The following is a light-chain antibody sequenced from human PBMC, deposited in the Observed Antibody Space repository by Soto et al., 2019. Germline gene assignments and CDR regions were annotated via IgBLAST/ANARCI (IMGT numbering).Light chain of an antibody. CDR1: QSVSSN. J-gene: IGKJ1*01. CDR3: QQYGSSAWT. V-gene: IGKV3-20*01. CDR2: GAS. Sequence: EIVMTQSPATLSVSPGERATPSCRASQSVSSNLAWYQQKPGQAPRLLIYGASSRATGIPDRFSGSGSGTDFTLTISRLEPEDFAVYYCQQYGSSAWTFGQGTKVDIK.